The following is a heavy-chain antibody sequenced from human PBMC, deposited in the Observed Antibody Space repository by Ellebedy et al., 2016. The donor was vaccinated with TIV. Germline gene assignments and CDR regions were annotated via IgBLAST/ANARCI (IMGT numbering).Heavy chain of an antibody. CDR1: GFSFTDYW. J-gene: IGHJ4*02. V-gene: IGHV3-74*01. CDR3: ARARVSGSAQFDS. D-gene: IGHD1-26*01. CDR2: ITADGSFT. Sequence: GESLKISCAASGFSFTDYWMHSVRQDPGKGLVWVARITADGSFTTYADSVEGRFTIARDNAENTLYLQMNSLRPEDSAVYMCARARVSGSAQFDSWGQGTLVTVSS.